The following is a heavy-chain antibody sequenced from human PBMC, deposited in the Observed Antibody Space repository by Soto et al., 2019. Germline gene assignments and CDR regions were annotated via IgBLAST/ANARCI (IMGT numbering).Heavy chain of an antibody. J-gene: IGHJ4*02. CDR2: ISYDGNKK. CDR3: ARSIAVAGLDY. CDR1: GFTLSSYS. Sequence: QVQLVESGGGVVQPGRYLRLSCAASGFTLSSYSMHWVRQAPGKGLEWVGVISYDGNKKYYGDSVKGRFSISRDTSKNTVHMQMNSLRPEDTAVYYCARSIAVAGLDYWGQGTLVTVSS. V-gene: IGHV3-30-3*01. D-gene: IGHD6-19*01.